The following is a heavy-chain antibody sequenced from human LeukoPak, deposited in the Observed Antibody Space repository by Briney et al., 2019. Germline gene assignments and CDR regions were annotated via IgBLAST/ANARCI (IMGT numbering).Heavy chain of an antibody. D-gene: IGHD2-15*01. V-gene: IGHV1-24*01. CDR2: FDPEDGET. J-gene: IGHJ4*02. CDR1: GYTLTELS. Sequence: GAPVKVSCKVSGYTLTELSMHWVRQAPGKGLEWMGGFDPEDGETIYAQKFQGRVTMTEDTSTDTAYMELSSLRSEGTAVYYCATDGRLGYCSGGSCYWGQGTLVTVSS. CDR3: ATDGRLGYCSGGSCY.